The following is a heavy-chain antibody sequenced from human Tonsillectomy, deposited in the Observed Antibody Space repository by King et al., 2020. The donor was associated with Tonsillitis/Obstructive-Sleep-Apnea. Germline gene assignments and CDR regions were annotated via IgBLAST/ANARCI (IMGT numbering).Heavy chain of an antibody. CDR3: ARDRDYYGDDI. CDR2: INPNSGVT. Sequence: QLVQSGAEVKKPGASVKVSCKASGYTFTAYSIHWVRQAPGQGLEWMGQINPNSGVTNYAQNFQSRVTMTRDTSISTAYMELSRLKSDDTALYYCARDRDYYGDDIWGQGTMVTVSA. V-gene: IGHV1-2*06. CDR1: GYTFTAYS. J-gene: IGHJ3*02. D-gene: IGHD4-17*01.